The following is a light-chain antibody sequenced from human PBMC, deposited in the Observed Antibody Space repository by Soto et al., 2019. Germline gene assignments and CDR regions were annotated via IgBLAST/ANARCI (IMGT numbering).Light chain of an antibody. CDR3: HQGSSSPQT. CDR2: SVF. Sequence: DIQMAQSPSSLSASVGDRVSITCRASLNIGTYLNWYQQTPGQAPRLLIHSVFKLQSGVPSRFSGSGSGTEFTLTISSLQPEDSATYYCHQGSSSPQTFGQGTKLEIK. J-gene: IGKJ2*01. V-gene: IGKV1-39*01. CDR1: LNIGTY.